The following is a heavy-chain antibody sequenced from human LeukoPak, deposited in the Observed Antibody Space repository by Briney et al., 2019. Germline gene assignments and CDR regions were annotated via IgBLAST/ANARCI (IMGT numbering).Heavy chain of an antibody. D-gene: IGHD1-26*01. V-gene: IGHV4-4*07. J-gene: IGHJ5*02. CDR1: GGSISSYY. Sequence: SETLSLTCTVSGGSISSYYWSWIRQPAGKGLEWIGRIYTSGSTYYNPSLKSRVTISVDTSKNQFSLKLSSVTAADTAVYYCARPHGSIVGATRWFDPWGQGTLVTVSS. CDR3: ARPHGSIVGATRWFDP. CDR2: IYTSGST.